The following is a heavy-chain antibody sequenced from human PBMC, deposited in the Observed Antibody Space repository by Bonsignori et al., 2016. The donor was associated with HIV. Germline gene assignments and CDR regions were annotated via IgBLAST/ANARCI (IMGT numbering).Heavy chain of an antibody. CDR3: ARGPNSDGVVVIAMSLGWFDP. V-gene: IGHV1-69*10. CDR1: GGTFSSYA. J-gene: IGHJ5*02. D-gene: IGHD2-21*01. Sequence: SVKVSCKASGGTFSSYAISWVRQAPGQGLEWMGGIIPILGIANYAQKFQGRVTITADKSTSTAYMELSSLRSEDTAVYYCARGPNSDGVVVIAMSLGWFDPWGQGTLVTVSS. CDR2: IIPILGIA.